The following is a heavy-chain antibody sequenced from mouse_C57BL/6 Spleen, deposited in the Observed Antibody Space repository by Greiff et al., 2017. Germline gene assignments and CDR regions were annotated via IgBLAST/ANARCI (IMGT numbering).Heavy chain of an antibody. J-gene: IGHJ1*03. D-gene: IGHD2-3*01. CDR3: ARDGLLLWYFDV. Sequence: EVKLVESGPGLVKPSQSLSLTCSVTGYSITSGYYWNWIRQFPGNKLEWMGYISYDGSNNYNPSLKNRISITRDTSKNQFFLKLNSVTTEDTATYYCARDGLLLWYFDVWGTGTTVTVSS. CDR2: ISYDGSN. V-gene: IGHV3-6*01. CDR1: GYSITSGYY.